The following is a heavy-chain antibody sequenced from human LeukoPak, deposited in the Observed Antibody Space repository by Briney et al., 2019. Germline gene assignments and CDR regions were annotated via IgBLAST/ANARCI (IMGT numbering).Heavy chain of an antibody. CDR1: GYTFTGYY. CDR2: INPNSGGT. V-gene: IGHV1-2*02. Sequence: ASVKVSCKASGYTFTGYYMHWVRQAPGQGLEWMGWINPNSGGTNYAQKFQGRVTMTRDTSISTAYMELSRLRSDDTAVYYCARGEGDSSSWPLNYWGQGALDPVSP. J-gene: IGHJ4*02. D-gene: IGHD6-13*01. CDR3: ARGEGDSSSWPLNY.